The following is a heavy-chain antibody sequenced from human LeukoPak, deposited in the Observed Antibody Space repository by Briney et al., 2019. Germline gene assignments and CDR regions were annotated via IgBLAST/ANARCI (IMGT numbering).Heavy chain of an antibody. CDR1: GYTLTELS. CDR2: FDPEDGET. V-gene: IGHV1-24*01. CDR3: ATVIRYGGYFDY. Sequence: ASVKVSCKVSGYTLTELSMHWVRQAPGKGLEWMGGFDPEDGETIYAQKFQGRATMTEDTSTDTAYMELSSLRSEDTAVYYCATVIRYGGYFDYWGQGTLVTVSS. D-gene: IGHD3-16*01. J-gene: IGHJ4*02.